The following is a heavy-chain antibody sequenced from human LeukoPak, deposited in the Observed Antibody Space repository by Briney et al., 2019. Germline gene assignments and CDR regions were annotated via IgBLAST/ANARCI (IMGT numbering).Heavy chain of an antibody. CDR1: GFTFSSYA. D-gene: IGHD6-13*01. CDR3: ARDPRIAAAGSLGYYYGMDV. J-gene: IGHJ6*02. Sequence: GGALRLSCAASGFTFSSYAMSWVRQAPGKGLEWVSAISGSGGSTYYADSVKGRFTISRDNAKNSLYLQMNSLRAEDTAVYYCARDPRIAAAGSLGYYYGMDVWGQGTTVTVSS. V-gene: IGHV3-23*01. CDR2: ISGSGGST.